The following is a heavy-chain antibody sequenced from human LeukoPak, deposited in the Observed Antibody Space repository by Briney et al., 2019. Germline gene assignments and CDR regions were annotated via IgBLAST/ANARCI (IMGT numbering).Heavy chain of an antibody. J-gene: IGHJ4*02. V-gene: IGHV4-39*01. Sequence: PSETLSLTCTVSGGSISSSSYYWGWIRQPPGKGLEWIGSIYYSGSTYYNPSLKSRVTISVDTSKNQFSLKLSSVTAADTAVYYCARTPLYYYDSSGYYLPAAFDYWGQGTLVTVSS. CDR1: GGSISSSSYY. D-gene: IGHD3-22*01. CDR3: ARTPLYYYDSSGYYLPAAFDY. CDR2: IYYSGST.